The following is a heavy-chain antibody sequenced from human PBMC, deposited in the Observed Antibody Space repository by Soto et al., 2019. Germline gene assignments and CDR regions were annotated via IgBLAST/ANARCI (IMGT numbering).Heavy chain of an antibody. CDR1: GGSISSSGYY. CDR3: ARRYGWLYFDY. D-gene: IGHD3-10*01. J-gene: IGHJ4*02. Sequence: SETLSLTCTVSGGSISSSGYYWGWIRQPPGKGLEWIGTIFYSGSTYYNPSLKSRVTISVDTSKNQFSLKLTSVTAADTALYYCARRYGWLYFDYWGQGSLVTVSS. V-gene: IGHV4-39*01. CDR2: IFYSGST.